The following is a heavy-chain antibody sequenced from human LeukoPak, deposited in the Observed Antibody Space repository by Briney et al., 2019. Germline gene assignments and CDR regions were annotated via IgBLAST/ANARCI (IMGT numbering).Heavy chain of an antibody. CDR1: GFTFSSYA. Sequence: PGGSLRLSCAVSGFTFSSYAMSWVRQAPGKGLEWVSAISGSGGSTYYADSVKGRFTISRDNSKNTLYLQMNSLRAEDTAVYYCAKAGAYYYDSSGYYFDYWGQGTLVTVSS. V-gene: IGHV3-23*01. D-gene: IGHD3-22*01. J-gene: IGHJ4*02. CDR2: ISGSGGST. CDR3: AKAGAYYYDSSGYYFDY.